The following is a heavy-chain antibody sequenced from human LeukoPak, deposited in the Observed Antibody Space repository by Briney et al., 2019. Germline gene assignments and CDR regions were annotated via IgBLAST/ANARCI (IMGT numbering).Heavy chain of an antibody. D-gene: IGHD3-3*01. J-gene: IGHJ6*03. V-gene: IGHV3-48*04. CDR2: ISSKDVI. Sequence: GGSLRLSCAASGFTYSRYSMNWVRQAPGKGLEWVSYISSKDVIYYADSVKGRFTISRDNAKNSLYLQMNSLRAEDTAVYYCARPLESYYYMDVWGKGTTVTVSS. CDR3: ARPLESYYYMDV. CDR1: GFTYSRYS.